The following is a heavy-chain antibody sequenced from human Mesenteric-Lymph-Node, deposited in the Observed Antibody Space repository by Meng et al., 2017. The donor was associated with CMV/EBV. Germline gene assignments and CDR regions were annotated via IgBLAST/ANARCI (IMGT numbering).Heavy chain of an antibody. V-gene: IGHV3-23*01. CDR1: GFTFNKYA. Sequence: GGSLRLSCAASGFTFNKYAMSWVRQAPGKGPEWVSAFSATGYNTYYADSVKGRFTISRDTSRNTLYLQMTSLRVEDTAVYYCAKDQGWGYCGSASCPMSGGFDYWGQGTLVTVSS. J-gene: IGHJ4*02. CDR2: FSATGYNT. CDR3: AKDQGWGYCGSASCPMSGGFDY. D-gene: IGHD2-2*01.